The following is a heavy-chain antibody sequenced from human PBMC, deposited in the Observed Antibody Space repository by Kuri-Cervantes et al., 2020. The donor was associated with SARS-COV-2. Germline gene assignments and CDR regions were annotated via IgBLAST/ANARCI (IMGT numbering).Heavy chain of an antibody. J-gene: IGHJ3*02. CDR3: AREAGGIAARADAFDI. CDR1: GYFISNGYY. D-gene: IGHD6-13*01. Sequence: SETLSLTCSVSGYFISNGYYWGWIRQSPGKGLEWIASMYHSGTTFYNPSLKSRVTISVDTSKNQFSLKLSSVTAADTAVYYCAREAGGIAARADAFDIWGQGTMVTVSS. V-gene: IGHV4-38-2*02. CDR2: MYHSGTT.